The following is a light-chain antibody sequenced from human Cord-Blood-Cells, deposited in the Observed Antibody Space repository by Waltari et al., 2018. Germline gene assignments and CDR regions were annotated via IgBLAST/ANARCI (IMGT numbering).Light chain of an antibody. CDR3: CSYAGSSTLV. CDR2: EFS. CDR1: SSDVGRYNL. J-gene: IGLJ3*02. V-gene: IGLV2-23*02. Sequence: QSALTPPDSVSGSPGQSITISCTGTSSDVGRYNLRSWYQQHPGKAPTLMIYEFSKRPSGVSNRFSGSKSGNTASLTISGLQAEDEADYYCCSYAGSSTLVFGGGTKLTVL.